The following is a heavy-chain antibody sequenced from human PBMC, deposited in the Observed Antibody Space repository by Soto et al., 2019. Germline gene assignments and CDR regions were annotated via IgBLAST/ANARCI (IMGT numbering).Heavy chain of an antibody. V-gene: IGHV4-34*01. CDR2: INHSGST. J-gene: IGHJ6*03. Sequence: SETLSLTCAVYGGSFSGYYWSWIRQPPGKGLEWIGEINHSGSTNYNPSLKSRVTISVDTSKNQFSLKLSSVTAADTAVYYCARGSIVVVPAAIRHYYYYMDVWGKGTTVTVSS. CDR3: ARGSIVVVPAAIRHYYYYMDV. CDR1: GGSFSGYY. D-gene: IGHD2-2*01.